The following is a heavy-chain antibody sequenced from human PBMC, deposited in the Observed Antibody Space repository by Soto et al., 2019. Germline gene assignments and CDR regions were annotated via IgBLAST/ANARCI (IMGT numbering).Heavy chain of an antibody. CDR3: ARDLGLGAAGRGYWYYYGMDV. V-gene: IGHV3-7*03. Sequence: EVQLVESGGGLVQPGGSLRLSCAASGFSFSSYWMTWVRQAPGKGLEWVANIKQDESERYYVDSVKGRFIISRDNAKNSLYLQMISVRGEDTAVYYCARDLGLGAAGRGYWYYYGMDVWGQGTTVTVSS. CDR1: GFSFSSYW. CDR2: IKQDESER. J-gene: IGHJ6*02. D-gene: IGHD6-13*01.